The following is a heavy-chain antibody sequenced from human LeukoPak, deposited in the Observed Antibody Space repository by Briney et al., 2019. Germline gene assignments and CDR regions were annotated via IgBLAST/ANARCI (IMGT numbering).Heavy chain of an antibody. Sequence: SETLSLTCTVSGGSISSHYWSWIRQPPGKGLEWIGYIYYSGSTDYNPFLQSRVTISLDTSKNQFSLKLSSVTAADTAVYYCARGAMVRGALFDYWGQGSLVTVSS. V-gene: IGHV4-59*11. CDR1: GGSISSHY. CDR3: ARGAMVRGALFDY. D-gene: IGHD3-10*01. CDR2: IYYSGST. J-gene: IGHJ4*02.